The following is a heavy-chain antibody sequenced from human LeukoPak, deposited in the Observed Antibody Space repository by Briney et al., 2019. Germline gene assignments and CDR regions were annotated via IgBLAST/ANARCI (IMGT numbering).Heavy chain of an antibody. V-gene: IGHV3-23*01. CDR2: SGRST. CDR3: AKPRARDCSGGSCSHDAFDI. J-gene: IGHJ3*02. CDR1: GFTLSNYA. D-gene: IGHD2-15*01. Sequence: PGGSLRLSCAASGFTLSNYAMSWVRQAPGKGLEWVSGSGRSTYYADSVKGRFTISRDNSKNTLYLQMNSLRAEDTAVYYCAKPRARDCSGGSCSHDAFDIWGQGTMVTVSS.